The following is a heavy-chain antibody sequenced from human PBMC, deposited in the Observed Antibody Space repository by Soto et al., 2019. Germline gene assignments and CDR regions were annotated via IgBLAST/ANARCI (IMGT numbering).Heavy chain of an antibody. V-gene: IGHV3-33*01. CDR1: GFTFSSYG. CDR2: IWYDGSNK. D-gene: IGHD4-17*01. CDR3: ARDYGDYGFDY. J-gene: IGHJ4*02. Sequence: GGSLRLSCAASGFTFSSYGMHWVRQAPGKGLEWVAVIWYDGSNKYYADSVKGRFTISRDNSKNTLYLQMNSLRAEDTAVYYCARDYGDYGFDYWGQGTLVTVSS.